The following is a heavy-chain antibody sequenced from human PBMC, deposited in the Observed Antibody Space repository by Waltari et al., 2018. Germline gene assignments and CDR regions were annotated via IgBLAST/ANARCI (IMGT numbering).Heavy chain of an antibody. V-gene: IGHV3-43D*04. J-gene: IGHJ6*02. D-gene: IGHD3-9*01. Sequence: EVQLEESGGGVVQPGGSLRLSCAASGFTFDDFAMHWVRQAPGKGLGWVSLITWDCRRTYYADSVKGRFAISRDNGKDCLYLQMNSLRPEDTALYYCVKEAAGYDSLIANGLDVWGQGTTVTVSS. CDR2: ITWDCRRT. CDR3: VKEAAGYDSLIANGLDV. CDR1: GFTFDDFA.